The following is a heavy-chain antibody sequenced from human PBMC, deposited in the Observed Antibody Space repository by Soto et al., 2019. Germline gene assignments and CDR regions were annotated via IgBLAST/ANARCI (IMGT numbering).Heavy chain of an antibody. D-gene: IGHD3-9*01. CDR1: GFSLSTSGVG. CDR2: IYWDDDK. CDR3: AHKEILTGYYGDGAFDI. Sequence: QITLKESGPTLVKPTQTLTLTCTFSGFSLSTSGVGVGWIRQPPGKALEWLALIYWDDDKRYSPSLKSRLTITKDATKNQVVLRRTNMDPVDTATYYCAHKEILTGYYGDGAFDIWGQGTMVTVSS. V-gene: IGHV2-5*02. J-gene: IGHJ3*02.